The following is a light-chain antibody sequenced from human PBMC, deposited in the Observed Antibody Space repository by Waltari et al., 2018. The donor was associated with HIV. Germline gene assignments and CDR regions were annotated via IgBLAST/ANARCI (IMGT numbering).Light chain of an antibody. J-gene: IGLJ2*01. CDR3: QSFDRHTEVV. V-gene: IGLV6-57*01. CDR1: SGSIADYF. CDR2: EHD. Sequence: FMLTQPHSVSASPGKTVTISCTRRSGSIADYFVQWYQQRPGSSPTTVIYEHDQRPSGVPDRFSGSIDISSNSASLIISGLKTEDEAEYFCQSFDRHTEVVFGGGTKLTVL.